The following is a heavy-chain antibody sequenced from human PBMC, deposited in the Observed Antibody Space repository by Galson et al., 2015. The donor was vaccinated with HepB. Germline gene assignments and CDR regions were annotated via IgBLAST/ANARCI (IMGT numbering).Heavy chain of an antibody. CDR1: GFSFDTYA. Sequence: SLRLSCAASGFSFDTYAMSWVRQAPGKGLEWVAVIWYDGSNKYYADSVKGRFTISRDNSKNTLYLQMNSLRAEDTAVYYCASGSVVTPAGYWGQGTLVTVSS. V-gene: IGHV3-33*08. CDR3: ASGSVVTPAGY. CDR2: IWYDGSNK. D-gene: IGHD2-21*02. J-gene: IGHJ4*02.